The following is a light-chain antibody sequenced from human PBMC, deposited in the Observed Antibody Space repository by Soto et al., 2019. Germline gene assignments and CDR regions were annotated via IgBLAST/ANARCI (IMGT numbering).Light chain of an antibody. J-gene: IGLJ2*01. V-gene: IGLV2-14*01. CDR1: SSDVGGYNY. CDR3: SSYTSSSTPVV. Sequence: QSALTQPASVSGSPGQSITISCTGTSSDVGGYNYVSWYQQHPGKAHKLMIYDVSNRPSGVSNRFSGSKSGNTASLTISGLQAEDEADYYCSSYTSSSTPVVFGGGTKLTVL. CDR2: DVS.